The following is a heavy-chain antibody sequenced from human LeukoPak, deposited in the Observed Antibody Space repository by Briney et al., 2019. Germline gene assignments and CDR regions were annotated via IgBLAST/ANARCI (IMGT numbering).Heavy chain of an antibody. Sequence: PSETLSLTCAVYGGSFSGYHWRWIRQPPGKGLEWIGEINHSGSTNYNPSLKRRVTISVDTSKNQFSLKLSSVTAADTAVYYCARGRAVVATRLDYWGQGTLDTVSS. D-gene: IGHD5-12*01. CDR3: ARGRAVVATRLDY. CDR2: INHSGST. V-gene: IGHV4-34*01. J-gene: IGHJ4*02. CDR1: GGSFSGYH.